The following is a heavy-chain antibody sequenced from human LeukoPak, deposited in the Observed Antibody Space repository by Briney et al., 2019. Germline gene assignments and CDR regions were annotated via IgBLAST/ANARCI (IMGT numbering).Heavy chain of an antibody. D-gene: IGHD2-2*01. V-gene: IGHV4-59*02. CDR3: ARDLYGGYCSRTSCYGNYFDP. CDR2: FYYSGNT. Sequence: SETLSLTCSVSGGSVSSHYWTWIRQPPGKGLEWIGYFYYSGNTNYNPSLKSRVTISVDTSKNQFSLKLSSVTAADTAVYYCARDLYGGYCSRTSCYGNYFDPWGRGTLVTVSS. CDR1: GGSVSSHY. J-gene: IGHJ5*02.